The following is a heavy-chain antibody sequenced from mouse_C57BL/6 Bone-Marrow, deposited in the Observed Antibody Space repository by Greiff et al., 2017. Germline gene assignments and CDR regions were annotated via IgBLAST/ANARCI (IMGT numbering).Heavy chain of an antibody. CDR2: ILPGSGST. D-gene: IGHD1-1*01. V-gene: IGHV1-9*01. J-gene: IGHJ3*01. CDR3: ARKRGLLRWWFAY. CDR1: GYTFTGYW. Sequence: QVQLKQSGAELMKPGASVKLSCKATGYTFTGYWIEWVKQRPGHGLEWIGEILPGSGSTNYNEKFKGKATFTADTSSNTAYMQLSSLTTEDSAIYYCARKRGLLRWWFAYWGQGTLVTVSA.